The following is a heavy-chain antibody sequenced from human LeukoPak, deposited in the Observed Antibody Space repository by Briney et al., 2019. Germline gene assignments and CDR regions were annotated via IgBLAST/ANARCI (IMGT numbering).Heavy chain of an antibody. D-gene: IGHD3-10*01. Sequence: SETLSLTCAVSGGSISSGGYSWSWIRQPPGKGLEWIGYIYHSGSTYYNPSLKSRVTISVDRSKNQFSLKLSSVTAADTAVYYCARGWYPEGSYYYYGMDVWGQGTTVTVSS. CDR2: IYHSGST. CDR3: ARGWYPEGSYYYYGMDV. V-gene: IGHV4-30-2*01. CDR1: GGSISSGGYS. J-gene: IGHJ6*02.